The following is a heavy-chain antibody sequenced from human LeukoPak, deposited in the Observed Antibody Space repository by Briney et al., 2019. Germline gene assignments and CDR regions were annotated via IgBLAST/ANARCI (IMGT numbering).Heavy chain of an antibody. J-gene: IGHJ4*02. CDR3: ARLESTKGDLDY. CDR1: GGSISSGDYY. Sequence: SQTLSLTCTVSGGSISSGDYYWSWIRQPPGKGLEWIGYIYYSGSTYYNPSLKSRVTISVDTSKNQFSLKLSSVTAAATAVYYCARLESTKGDLDYWGQGTLVTVSS. V-gene: IGHV4-30-4*01. D-gene: IGHD1-26*01. CDR2: IYYSGST.